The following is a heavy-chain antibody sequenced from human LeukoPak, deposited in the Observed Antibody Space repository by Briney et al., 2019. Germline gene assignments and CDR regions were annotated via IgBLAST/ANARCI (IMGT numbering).Heavy chain of an antibody. V-gene: IGHV4-31*03. CDR2: IYYSGST. Sequence: SQTLPLTCTVSGGSISSGGYYWSWIRQHPGEGLEWIGYIYYSGSTYYNPSLKSRVTISVDTSKNQFSLKLSSVTAADTAVYYCARAPYDFWSAIDYYFDYWGQGTLVTVSS. D-gene: IGHD3-3*01. CDR3: ARAPYDFWSAIDYYFDY. J-gene: IGHJ4*02. CDR1: GGSISSGGYY.